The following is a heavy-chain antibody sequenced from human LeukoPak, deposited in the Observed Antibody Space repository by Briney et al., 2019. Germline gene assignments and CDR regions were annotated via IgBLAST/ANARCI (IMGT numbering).Heavy chain of an antibody. V-gene: IGHV4-38-2*02. Sequence: SETLSLTCTVSGYSISSGYYWGWIRQPPGKGLEWIGSIYHSGSTYYNPSLKSRVTISVDTSKSQFSLKLSSVTAADTAVYYCARDRLNYYDSSGSENYFDYWGQGTLVTVFS. J-gene: IGHJ4*02. D-gene: IGHD3-22*01. CDR1: GYSISSGYY. CDR2: IYHSGST. CDR3: ARDRLNYYDSSGSENYFDY.